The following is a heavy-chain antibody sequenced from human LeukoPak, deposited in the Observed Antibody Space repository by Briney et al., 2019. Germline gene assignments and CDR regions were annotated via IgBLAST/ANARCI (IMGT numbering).Heavy chain of an antibody. CDR2: INIDGRST. CDR1: GFAFSSYW. CDR3: ASLSSIDY. J-gene: IGHJ4*02. V-gene: IGHV3-74*01. Sequence: PGGSLRLSCAASGFAFSSYWMHWVRQAPGKGLVWVSRINIDGRSTIYADSVKGRFTISRDNAKNTLYLQMNSLRAEDTAVYYRASLSSIDYWGQGTLVTVSS. D-gene: IGHD2-15*01.